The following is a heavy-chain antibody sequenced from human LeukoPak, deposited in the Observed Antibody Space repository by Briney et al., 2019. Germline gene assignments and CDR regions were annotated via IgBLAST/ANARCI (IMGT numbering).Heavy chain of an antibody. CDR3: AGSSWIHYYYYGMDV. V-gene: IGHV4-34*01. CDR1: GGSFSGYY. J-gene: IGHJ6*02. Sequence: SETLSLTCAVYGGSFSGYYWSGIRQPPGKGLEWIGEINHSGSTNYNPSLKSRVTISVDTSKNQFSLKLSSVTAADTAVYYCAGSSWIHYYYYGMDVWGQGTTVTVSS. CDR2: INHSGST. D-gene: IGHD6-13*01.